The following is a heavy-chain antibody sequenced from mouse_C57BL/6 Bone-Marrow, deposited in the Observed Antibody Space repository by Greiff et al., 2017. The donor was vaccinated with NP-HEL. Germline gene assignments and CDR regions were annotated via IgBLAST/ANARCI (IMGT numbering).Heavy chain of an antibody. CDR1: GFTFNTYA. J-gene: IGHJ4*01. D-gene: IGHD1-1*01. Sequence: EVHLVESGGGLVQPKGSLKLSCAASGFTFNTYAMHWVRQAPGKGLEWVARIRSKSSNYATYYADSVKDRFTISRDDSQSMLYLQMNNLKTEDTAMYYCVRAPSYYGSSYDAMDYWGQGTSVTVSS. CDR3: VRAPSYYGSSYDAMDY. CDR2: IRSKSSNYAT. V-gene: IGHV10-3*01.